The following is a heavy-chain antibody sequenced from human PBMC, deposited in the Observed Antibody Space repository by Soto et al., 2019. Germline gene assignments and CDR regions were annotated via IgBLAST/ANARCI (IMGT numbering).Heavy chain of an antibody. Sequence: QVQLQESGTGLVKPSETLSLTCTVSGGSISSYYWSWIRQPPGKGLEWIGYIYYSGSTNYNPSLKSRVTISVDTSKDLVSLKLSSVTAADTAVYYWARAMRGSYLRYFDYWGQGTLVTFSS. V-gene: IGHV4-59*01. J-gene: IGHJ4*02. D-gene: IGHD1-26*01. CDR3: ARAMRGSYLRYFDY. CDR2: IYYSGST. CDR1: GGSISSYY.